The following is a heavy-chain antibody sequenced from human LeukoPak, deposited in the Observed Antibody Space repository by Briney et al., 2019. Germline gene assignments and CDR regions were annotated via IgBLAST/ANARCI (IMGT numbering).Heavy chain of an antibody. V-gene: IGHV4-34*01. CDR1: GGLFSGYH. J-gene: IGHJ2*01. CDR2: NNHCENT. CDR3: ARGRGHGSGSYYNPRYWYFDL. D-gene: IGHD3-10*01. Sequence: SEPVSLTCAVYGGLFSGYHWLCIPHPPGEAGVCIGENNHCENTNYIPALKSRVTISVDTSTNQFSLKLSSVTAADTAVYYCARGRGHGSGSYYNPRYWYFDLWGRGTLVTVSS.